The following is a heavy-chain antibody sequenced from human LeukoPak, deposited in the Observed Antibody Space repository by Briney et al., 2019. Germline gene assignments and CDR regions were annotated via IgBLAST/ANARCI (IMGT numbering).Heavy chain of an antibody. Sequence: GGSLRLSCAASGFTFSTYDMHWVRQAPGKGLEWVAFIRYDGSNKYHADSVKGRFTISRDNAKNTLYLQMNSLRAEDTAVYYCAREPRLAGYYYYGMDVWGQGTTVTVSS. V-gene: IGHV3-30*02. CDR2: IRYDGSNK. J-gene: IGHJ6*02. D-gene: IGHD1-26*01. CDR3: AREPRLAGYYYYGMDV. CDR1: GFTFSTYD.